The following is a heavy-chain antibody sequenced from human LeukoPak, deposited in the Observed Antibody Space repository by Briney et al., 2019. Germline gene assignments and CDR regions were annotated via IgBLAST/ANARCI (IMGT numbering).Heavy chain of an antibody. CDR2: ISTYNGNT. Sequence: ASVKVSCKASGYTFTSHGISWVRQAPGQGLEWMGWISTYNGNTNYAQKLQGRVSMTTDTSTSTAYMDLRSLRSDDTAVYYCAGANYDYVWGSYRLNWLDPWGQGTLVTVSS. CDR3: AGANYDYVWGSYRLNWLDP. D-gene: IGHD3-16*02. J-gene: IGHJ5*02. CDR1: GYTFTSHG. V-gene: IGHV1-18*01.